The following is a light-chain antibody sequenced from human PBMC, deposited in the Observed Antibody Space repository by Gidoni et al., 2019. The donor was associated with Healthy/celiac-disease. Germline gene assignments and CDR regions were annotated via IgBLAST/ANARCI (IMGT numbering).Light chain of an antibody. CDR1: QSISSY. V-gene: IGKV1-39*01. CDR3: QQSYSTPMYT. J-gene: IGKJ2*01. CDR2: AAS. Sequence: DIQMTQSPSSLSASVGDRVTITCRASQSISSYLNWYQQKPGKAPKLLIYAASSLQSGFPSRFSGSGSGTDFTLTISSLQPEDFATYYCQQSYSTPMYTFGQXTKLEIK.